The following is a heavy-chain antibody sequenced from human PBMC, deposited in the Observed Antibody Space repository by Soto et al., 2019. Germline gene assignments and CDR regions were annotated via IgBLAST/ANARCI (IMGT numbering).Heavy chain of an antibody. CDR2: INPNSGGT. D-gene: IGHD2-15*01. V-gene: IGHV1-2*02. CDR3: ARDLENEDIVVVVAAL. Sequence: GGSVKVSCKASGYTFTGYYMHWVRQAPGQGLEWMGWINPNSGGTNYAQKFQGRVTMTRDTSISTAYMELSRLRSDDTAVYYCARDLENEDIVVVVAALWGQGTLVTVSS. CDR1: GYTFTGYY. J-gene: IGHJ4*02.